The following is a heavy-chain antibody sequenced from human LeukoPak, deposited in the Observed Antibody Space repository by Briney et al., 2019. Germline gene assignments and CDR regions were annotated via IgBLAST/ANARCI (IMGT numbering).Heavy chain of an antibody. V-gene: IGHV3-23*01. CDR3: AKTDSGSYFHY. CDR1: GFTFRTSG. J-gene: IGHJ4*02. D-gene: IGHD1-26*01. Sequence: PGGPLRLSCAASGFTFRTSGMSWVRQAPGKGLEWVSAISGSGVSTYYADSVKGRFTISRDDSKNTLYLQMSSLRAEDTAVYYCAKTDSGSYFHYWGQGTLVTVSS. CDR2: ISGSGVST.